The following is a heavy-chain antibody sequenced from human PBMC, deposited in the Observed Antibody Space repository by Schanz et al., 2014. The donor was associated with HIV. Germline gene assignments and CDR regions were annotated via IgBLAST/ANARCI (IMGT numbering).Heavy chain of an antibody. CDR1: GYTFTGYY. D-gene: IGHD2-2*01. Sequence: QVQLLQSGAEVKKPGASVKVSCKASGYTFTGYYMHWVRQAPGQGLEWMGWINPNEGDTKFAQKFRGRVTMTRDTSISTAYMELTRLRFDDTAVYYCAKSRFQLHWFDSWGQGTLVTVSS. V-gene: IGHV1-2*02. CDR2: INPNEGDT. CDR3: AKSRFQLHWFDS. J-gene: IGHJ5*01.